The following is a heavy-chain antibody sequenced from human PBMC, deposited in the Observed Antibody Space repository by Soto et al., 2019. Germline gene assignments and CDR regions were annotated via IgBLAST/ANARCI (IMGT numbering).Heavy chain of an antibody. CDR2: IYYSGST. CDR3: ARAPGGSSSWGWFDP. CDR1: GGSISSYY. V-gene: IGHV4-59*01. J-gene: IGHJ5*02. D-gene: IGHD6-13*01. Sequence: GPGPRGASETLSLTCTVSGGSISSYYWSWIRQPPGKGLEWIGYIYYSGSTNYNPSLKSRVTISVDTSKNQFSLKLSSVTAADTAVYYCARAPGGSSSWGWFDPWGQGTLVTVSS.